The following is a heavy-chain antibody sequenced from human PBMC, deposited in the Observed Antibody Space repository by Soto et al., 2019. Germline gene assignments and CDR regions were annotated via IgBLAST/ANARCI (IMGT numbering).Heavy chain of an antibody. CDR3: AKDRYCSATSCQDFGS. V-gene: IGHV3-23*01. CDR2: LRGSGIGK. Sequence: PGGYLRLSWAASGFSVTRYAMRWLRQAPGKGLEWVSVLRGSGIGKDKAHSVKDRFTISKDNSRNKLYLQMSGLRVGDTDVYYCAKDRYCSATSCQDFGSWGQGTLVNVSS. J-gene: IGHJ4*02. CDR1: GFSVTRYA. D-gene: IGHD2-2*01.